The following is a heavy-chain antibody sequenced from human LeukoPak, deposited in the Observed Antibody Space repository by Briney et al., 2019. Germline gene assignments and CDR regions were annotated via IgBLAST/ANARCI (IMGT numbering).Heavy chain of an antibody. V-gene: IGHV3-23*01. J-gene: IGHJ4*02. Sequence: GRSLRLSCAASGFTFSNYVMRWVRQAPGKGLEWVSTLSGSAGSAYYADSVKGRFNISRDNSKNTLYLQMSSLRAEDTAVYYCVKEYYYDSSGYLDYWGQGTLVTVSS. D-gene: IGHD3-22*01. CDR3: VKEYYYDSSGYLDY. CDR2: LSGSAGSA. CDR1: GFTFSNYV.